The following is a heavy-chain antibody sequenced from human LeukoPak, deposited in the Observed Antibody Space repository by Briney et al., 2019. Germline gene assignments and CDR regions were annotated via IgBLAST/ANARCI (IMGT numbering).Heavy chain of an antibody. CDR2: IKSKTDGGTT. J-gene: IGHJ4*02. CDR3: TTDSQNYYDSSGYYYG. CDR1: GFTLSNAW. V-gene: IGHV3-15*01. D-gene: IGHD3-22*01. Sequence: PGGSLSLSCAASGFTLSNAWMSWVRQAPGKGLEWVGRIKSKTDGGTTDYAAPVKGRITISREDSKNTLHLQMNSLKTENTAVYYSTTDSQNYYDSSGYYYGWGQGTLVTVSS.